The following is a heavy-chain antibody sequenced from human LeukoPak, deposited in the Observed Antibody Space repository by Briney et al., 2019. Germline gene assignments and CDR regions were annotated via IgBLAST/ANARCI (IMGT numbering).Heavy chain of an antibody. Sequence: SETLSLTCGVWIRSFSVYYWSWIRQPPEKGLEWIGGIHHSGSTNHSPSLESRVTISVDQSKNQFSLELSSVTAADTAVYYCARGPRGKWLSHRLTYYYMDVWGKGTTVTVS. CDR1: IRSFSVYY. CDR2: IHHSGST. CDR3: ARGPRGKWLSHRLTYYYMDV. V-gene: IGHV4-34*01. D-gene: IGHD3-22*01. J-gene: IGHJ6*03.